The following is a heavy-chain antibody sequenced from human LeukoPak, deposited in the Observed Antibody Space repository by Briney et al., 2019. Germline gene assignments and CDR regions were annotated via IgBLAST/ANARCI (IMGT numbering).Heavy chain of an antibody. V-gene: IGHV3-11*06. Sequence: GGSLRLSCAASGFTFSDYYMSWIRQAPGKGLEWVSYISSSSSYTNYADSVKGQFTISRDNAKNSLYLQMNSLRAEDTAVYYCARHTGYSSSWYTPTNYYYYGMDVWGQGTTVTVSS. CDR2: ISSSSSYT. CDR1: GFTFSDYY. D-gene: IGHD6-13*01. CDR3: ARHTGYSSSWYTPTNYYYYGMDV. J-gene: IGHJ6*02.